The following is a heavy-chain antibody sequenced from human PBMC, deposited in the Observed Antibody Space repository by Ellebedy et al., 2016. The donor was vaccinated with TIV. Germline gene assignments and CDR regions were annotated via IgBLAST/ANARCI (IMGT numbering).Heavy chain of an antibody. V-gene: IGHV3-53*01. D-gene: IGHD6-19*01. CDR1: GFTVSSNY. CDR2: IYGGGNT. Sequence: GESLKISCAASGFTVSSNYMSWVRRAPGQGLGWVSVIYGGGNTAYAEHVEGRFTISRDNSKNTVYLQMNSLRAEDTAVDYCARARGWYGSDGMDVWGEGTTVTVSS. J-gene: IGHJ6*04. CDR3: ARARGWYGSDGMDV.